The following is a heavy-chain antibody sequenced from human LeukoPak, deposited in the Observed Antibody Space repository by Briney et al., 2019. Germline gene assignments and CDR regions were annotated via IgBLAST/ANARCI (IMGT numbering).Heavy chain of an antibody. D-gene: IGHD2-8*01. Sequence: GGSLRLSCAASGFTFSSSWMHWVCQAPGKGLEWVSSISSTSIYKYYADSVKGRFTISRDNAKDSLFLQMNSLRAEDTAIYYCARDPRIYCTNGICRDDYFDNWGQGTLVTVSS. CDR3: ARDPRIYCTNGICRDDYFDN. CDR2: ISSTSIYK. V-gene: IGHV3-21*01. CDR1: GFTFSSSW. J-gene: IGHJ4*02.